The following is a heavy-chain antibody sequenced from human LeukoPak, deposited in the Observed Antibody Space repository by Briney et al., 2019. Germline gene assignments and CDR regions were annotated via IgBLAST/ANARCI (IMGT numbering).Heavy chain of an antibody. CDR1: GYSFSNYW. V-gene: IGHV5-51*01. Sequence: GESLKISCKGSGYSFSNYWIGWVRQLPGKGLEWMGVIYPGDSDTRYSPSFQGQVTISADKSISTAYLQWSSLKASDTAMYYCTRGLQYSSDFHRWGQGTLVTVSS. CDR2: IYPGDSDT. D-gene: IGHD6-19*01. J-gene: IGHJ1*01. CDR3: TRGLQYSSDFHR.